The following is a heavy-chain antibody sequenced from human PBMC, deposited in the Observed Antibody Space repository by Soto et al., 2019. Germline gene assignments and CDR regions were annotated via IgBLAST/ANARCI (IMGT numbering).Heavy chain of an antibody. CDR3: ARDPGTSYYDSRGYFLDH. CDR1: GYAFSNYG. Sequence: ASVKVSCKASGYAFSNYGVSWVRLDPGQGLEWMGWISAYNGNINYARNFQGRVTMTTDTSTSTAYMEVRSLTSDDTAVYYCARDPGTSYYDSRGYFLDHWGQGTLVTVSS. D-gene: IGHD3-22*01. J-gene: IGHJ5*02. CDR2: ISAYNGNI. V-gene: IGHV1-18*01.